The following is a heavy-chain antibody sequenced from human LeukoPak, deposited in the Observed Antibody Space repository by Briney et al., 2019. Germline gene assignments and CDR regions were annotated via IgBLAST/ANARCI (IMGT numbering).Heavy chain of an antibody. D-gene: IGHD3-22*01. CDR3: AKVTLEGYYDSSGYPSYFDY. J-gene: IGHJ4*02. Sequence: PGGSLRLSCAASGFTFDDYAMHWVRQAPGKGLEWVSAISGSGGSTYYADSVKGRFTISRDNSKNTLYLQMNSLRAEDTAVYYCAKVTLEGYYDSSGYPSYFDYWGQGTLVTVSS. CDR1: GFTFDDYA. CDR2: ISGSGGST. V-gene: IGHV3-23*01.